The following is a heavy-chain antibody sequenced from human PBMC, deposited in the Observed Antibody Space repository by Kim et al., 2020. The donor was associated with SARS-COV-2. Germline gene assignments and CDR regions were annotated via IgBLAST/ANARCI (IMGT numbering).Heavy chain of an antibody. J-gene: IGHJ3*02. CDR1: GFTFSSYA. CDR2: ISYDGSNK. Sequence: GGSLRLSCAASGFTFSSYAMHWVRQAPGKGLEWVAVISYDGSNKYYVDSVKGRFTISRDNSKNTLYLQMNSLRAEDTAVYYCARDKNRAFDIWGQGTMVTVSS. CDR3: ARDKNRAFDI. V-gene: IGHV3-30*04.